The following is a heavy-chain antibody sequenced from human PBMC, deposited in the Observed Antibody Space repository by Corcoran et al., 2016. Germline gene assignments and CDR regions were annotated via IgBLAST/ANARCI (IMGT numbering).Heavy chain of an antibody. CDR3: VGWGGGPPEDS. D-gene: IGHD3-16*01. J-gene: IGHJ4*02. V-gene: IGHV4-34*01. CDR1: GGSFSGYY. CDR2: INHSGST. Sequence: QVQLQQWGAGLLKPSETLSLTCAVYGGSFSGYYWSWIRQPPGKGLEWIGEINHSGSTNYNPSLKSRVTISVDTSKNQFSLNLRSVTAADTAVYYGVGWGGGPPEDSWGQGTLVTVSS.